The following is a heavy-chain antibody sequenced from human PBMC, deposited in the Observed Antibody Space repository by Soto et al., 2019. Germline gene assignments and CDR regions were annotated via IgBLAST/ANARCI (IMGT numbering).Heavy chain of an antibody. CDR2: ISWNSGSI. CDR1: GFTFDDYA. J-gene: IGHJ6*02. CDR3: AKDLYYGSGSYYNDDYYYYGMDV. V-gene: IGHV3-9*01. Sequence: GGSLRLSCAASGFTFDDYAMHWVRQAPGKGLEWVSGISWNSGSIGYADSVKGRFTISRDNAKNSLYLQMNSLRAEDTALYYCAKDLYYGSGSYYNDDYYYYGMDVWGQGTTVTVSS. D-gene: IGHD3-10*01.